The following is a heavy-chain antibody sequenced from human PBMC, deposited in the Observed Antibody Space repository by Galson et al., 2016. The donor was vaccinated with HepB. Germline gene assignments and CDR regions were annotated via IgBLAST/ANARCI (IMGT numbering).Heavy chain of an antibody. J-gene: IGHJ2*01. Sequence: SLRLSCAASGFTLSSYWMSWVRQAPGKGLEWVSVLYSGGSTYYPDSVKGRFTISRDNSKNTLYLQMNSLRAEDTAVYYCASLRFKGFDLWGRGTLVTVSS. D-gene: IGHD3-3*01. CDR3: ASLRFKGFDL. V-gene: IGHV3-53*01. CDR1: GFTLSSYW. CDR2: LYSGGST.